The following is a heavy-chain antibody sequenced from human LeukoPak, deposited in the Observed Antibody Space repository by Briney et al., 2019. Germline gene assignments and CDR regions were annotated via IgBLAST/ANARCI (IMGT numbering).Heavy chain of an antibody. Sequence: GGSLRLSCAASGFTFITYGIHWVRQAPGKGLEWVAVISYGDGRAKFYADSVKGRFTISRDNSKNTLYLQMNSLSAEDTAVYYCARKAVTGSGPAHFDYWGQGTLVTASS. V-gene: IGHV3-30*03. D-gene: IGHD6-19*01. CDR3: ARKAVTGSGPAHFDY. CDR2: ISYGDGRAK. J-gene: IGHJ4*02. CDR1: GFTFITYG.